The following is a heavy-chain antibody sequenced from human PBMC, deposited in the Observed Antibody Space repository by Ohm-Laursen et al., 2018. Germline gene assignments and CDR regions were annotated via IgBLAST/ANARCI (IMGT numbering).Heavy chain of an antibody. V-gene: IGHV3-49*04. D-gene: IGHD3-3*01. CDR1: GFSFSSYA. Sequence: SLRLSCAASGFSFSSYAMNWVRQAPGKGLEWVGFIRSKAYGGTTEYAASVKGRFTISRDDSKSIAYLQMNSLKTEDTAVYYCTRSSLRFFDYWGQGTLVTVSS. CDR3: TRSSLRFFDY. CDR2: IRSKAYGGTT. J-gene: IGHJ4*02.